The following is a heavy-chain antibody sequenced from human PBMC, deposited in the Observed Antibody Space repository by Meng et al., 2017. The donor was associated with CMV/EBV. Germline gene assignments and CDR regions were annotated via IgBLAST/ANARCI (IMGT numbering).Heavy chain of an antibody. D-gene: IGHD3-3*01. CDR3: ATLRFLEWGFYYYNLDV. J-gene: IGHJ6*02. Sequence: DSLGSRQWWRWVRQSPGKGLQWIGEVYHDGPTHYNPSLKSRVALLVDKSKNEFSLRLTSVTAADTAVYYCATLRFLEWGFYYYNLDVWGRGTMVTVSS. V-gene: IGHV4-4*02. CDR2: VYHDGPT. CDR1: DSLGSRQW.